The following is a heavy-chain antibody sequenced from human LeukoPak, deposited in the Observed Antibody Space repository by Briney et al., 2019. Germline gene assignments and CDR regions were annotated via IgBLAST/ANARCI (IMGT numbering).Heavy chain of an antibody. Sequence: ASVNVSCTASGYTFTTYYMHWVRQAPGQGLEWMGVINPSGGSTAYAQKFQGRVTMTRDTSTSTIYMELSSLRSEDTAVYYCARATGDQYTYGKKQFDPWGQGTLVTVSS. CDR2: INPSGGST. D-gene: IGHD5-18*01. J-gene: IGHJ5*02. CDR1: GYTFTTYY. CDR3: ARATGDQYTYGKKQFDP. V-gene: IGHV1-46*01.